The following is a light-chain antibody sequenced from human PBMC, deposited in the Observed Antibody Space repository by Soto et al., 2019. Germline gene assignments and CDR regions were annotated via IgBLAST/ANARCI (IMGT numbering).Light chain of an antibody. J-gene: IGKJ2*01. CDR3: QKYNSLYT. CDR2: KAS. CDR1: QSISSW. V-gene: IGKV1-5*03. Sequence: DIQMTQSPSTLSASVGDRVTITCRANQSISSWLAWYQQKPGKAPKLLIYKASSLESGVPSRFSGSGSGTEFTLTISSLQPDDFATYYCQKYNSLYTFGQGTKLEIK.